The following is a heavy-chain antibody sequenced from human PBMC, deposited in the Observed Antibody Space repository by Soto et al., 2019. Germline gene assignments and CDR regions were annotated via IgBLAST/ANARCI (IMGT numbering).Heavy chain of an antibody. Sequence: EVPLLESGGGLVHPGGSLRLSCAASGFTFSNYAMNWVRQAPGKGLEWVSTISSSGGSTYYADSVKGRFTISRDNSKNTLYLQMNSLRAEDTAVYYCAKKIASAGRPTWFDPWGQGTLVTVSS. CDR2: ISSSGGST. J-gene: IGHJ5*02. CDR1: GFTFSNYA. D-gene: IGHD6-13*01. V-gene: IGHV3-23*01. CDR3: AKKIASAGRPTWFDP.